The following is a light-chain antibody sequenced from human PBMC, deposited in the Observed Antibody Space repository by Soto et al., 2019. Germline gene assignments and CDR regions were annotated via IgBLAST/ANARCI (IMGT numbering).Light chain of an antibody. CDR1: QSVSSN. CDR2: GAS. J-gene: IGKJ4*01. Sequence: EIVMTQSPATLSVSPGERATLSCRASQSVSSNLAWYQQKPGQAPRLLISGASTRATGIPARFSGSGSGTEFTLTISILQSEDFAVYSCQQYNNWPLTFGGGTKVEIK. V-gene: IGKV3-15*01. CDR3: QQYNNWPLT.